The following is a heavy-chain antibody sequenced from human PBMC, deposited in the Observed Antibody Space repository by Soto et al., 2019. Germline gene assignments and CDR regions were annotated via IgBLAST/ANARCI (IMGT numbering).Heavy chain of an antibody. V-gene: IGHV6-1*01. J-gene: IGHJ5*02. D-gene: IGHD4-17*01. Sequence: SQTLSLTCAISGDSVSSNSAAWNWIRQSPSRGLEWLGRPYYRSKWYSVYAVSVKGRITIKPDTSKNQFSLQLNSVTPEDTAGYYRARGPTALDPWGQGTLVTVSS. CDR3: ARGPTALDP. CDR1: GDSVSSNSAA. CDR2: PYYRSKWYS.